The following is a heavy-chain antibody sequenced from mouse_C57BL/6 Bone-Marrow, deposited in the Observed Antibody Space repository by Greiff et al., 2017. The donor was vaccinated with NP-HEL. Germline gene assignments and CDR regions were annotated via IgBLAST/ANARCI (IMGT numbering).Heavy chain of an antibody. J-gene: IGHJ4*01. CDR2: INPYNGGT. D-gene: IGHD4-1*01. V-gene: IGHV1-19*01. CDR3: ARNTGTTYAMDY. CDR1: GYTFTDYY. Sequence: VQLQQSGPVLVKPGASVKMSCKASGYTFTDYYMNWVKQSHGKSLEWIGVINPYNGGTSYNQKFKGKATLTVDKSSSTAYMELNSLTSEDSAVYYCARNTGTTYAMDYWGQGTSVTVSS.